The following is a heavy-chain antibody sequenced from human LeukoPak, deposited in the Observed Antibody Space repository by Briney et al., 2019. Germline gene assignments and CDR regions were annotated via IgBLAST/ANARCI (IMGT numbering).Heavy chain of an antibody. CDR3: ARVGSGDSSSWYGYYYYYMDV. CDR1: GYSISSGYN. V-gene: IGHV4-38-2*02. J-gene: IGHJ6*03. D-gene: IGHD6-13*01. CDR2: IYHSGST. Sequence: SETLSLTCTVSGYSISSGYNWGWIRQPPGEGLEWIGSIYHSGSTYYNPSLKSRVTISVDTSMNHFSLKLTSVTAADTAVYYCARVGSGDSSSWYGYYYYYMDVWGKGTTVTVSS.